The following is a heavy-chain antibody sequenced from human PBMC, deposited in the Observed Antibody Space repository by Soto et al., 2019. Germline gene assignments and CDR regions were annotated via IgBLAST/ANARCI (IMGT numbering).Heavy chain of an antibody. J-gene: IGHJ4*02. V-gene: IGHV3-30*18. D-gene: IGHD6-13*01. CDR1: GFTFSGYG. CDR3: AKDISAIAALTTAFDY. Sequence: LRLSCAASGFTFSGYGMHWVRQAPGKGLEWVAVISYDGSNKYYADSVKGRFTISRDNSKNTLYLQMNSLRAEDTAVYYCAKDISAIAALTTAFDYWGQGTLVTVSS. CDR2: ISYDGSNK.